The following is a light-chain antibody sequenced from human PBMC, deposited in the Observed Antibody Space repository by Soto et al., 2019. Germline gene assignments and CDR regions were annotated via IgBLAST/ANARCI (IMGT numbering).Light chain of an antibody. Sequence: QSVLTQPPSASGTPGQRIIISCSGSTSNIESHPVNWFQQVPGAAPKLLIKTNNQRPSGVPDRFSGSKSGASASLATSGLQSEDEATYYCATWDDSRNGLFGSGTKVTVL. V-gene: IGLV1-44*01. CDR1: TSNIESHP. J-gene: IGLJ1*01. CDR2: TNN. CDR3: ATWDDSRNGL.